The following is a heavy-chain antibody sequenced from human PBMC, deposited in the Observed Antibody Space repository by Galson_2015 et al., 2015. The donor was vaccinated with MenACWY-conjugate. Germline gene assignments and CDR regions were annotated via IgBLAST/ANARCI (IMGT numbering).Heavy chain of an antibody. J-gene: IGHJ6*03. Sequence: SLRLSCAASGFVFSNYAMTWVRQAPGKGLEWVSGIRGSGANTYYAGSVRGRFTVSRDNSKNTLFLQMNTLRAEDTAVYYCAKGSDDHFYFMDVW. V-gene: IGHV3-23*01. CDR3: AKGSDDHFYFMDV. CDR1: GFVFSNYA. CDR2: IRGSGANT.